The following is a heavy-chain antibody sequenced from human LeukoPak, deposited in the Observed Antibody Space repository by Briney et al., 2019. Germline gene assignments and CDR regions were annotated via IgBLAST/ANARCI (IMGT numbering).Heavy chain of an antibody. Sequence: SQTLSLTCAISGDSVSSNSAAWNWIRQSPSRGLKWLGRTYYRSKWYNDYAVSVKSRITINPDTSKNQFSLQLNSVTPEDTAVYYCAREFDYGGNSAYYFDYWGQGTLVTVSS. CDR1: GDSVSSNSAA. D-gene: IGHD4-23*01. V-gene: IGHV6-1*01. J-gene: IGHJ4*02. CDR3: AREFDYGGNSAYYFDY. CDR2: TYYRSKWYN.